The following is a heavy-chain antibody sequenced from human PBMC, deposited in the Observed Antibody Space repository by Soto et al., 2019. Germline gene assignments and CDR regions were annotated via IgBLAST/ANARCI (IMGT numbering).Heavy chain of an antibody. CDR3: ARERTIFGVPPDAFDI. V-gene: IGHV1-2*04. CDR2: INPNSGGT. CDR1: GCTFTGYY. D-gene: IGHD3-3*01. Sequence: ASVKVSCKASGCTFTGYYMPWVRQAPVQGLEWMGWINPNSGGTNYAQKFQGWVTMTRETSISTAYMELSRLRSDDTAVYYCARERTIFGVPPDAFDIWGQGTMVNVSS. J-gene: IGHJ3*02.